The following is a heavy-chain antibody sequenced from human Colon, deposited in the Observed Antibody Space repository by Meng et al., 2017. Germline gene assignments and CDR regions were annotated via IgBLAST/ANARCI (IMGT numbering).Heavy chain of an antibody. Sequence: QVQLQESGPGLVKPSETLSLACSVSGASVSVNSYWSCVRQPPGRGLEWIGQIDHRGSAYYRPSLNSRVTMSLDKSRNQFSLRLTSVTAADTAVYYCARHGGYYQDFWGQGTLVTVSS. CDR2: IDHRGSA. CDR3: ARHGGYYQDF. J-gene: IGHJ4*02. D-gene: IGHD4-23*01. V-gene: IGHV4-4*02. CDR1: GASVSVNSY.